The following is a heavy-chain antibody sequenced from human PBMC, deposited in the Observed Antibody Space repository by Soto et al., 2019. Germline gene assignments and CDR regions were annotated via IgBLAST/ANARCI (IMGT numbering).Heavy chain of an antibody. Sequence: QLQLQESGPGLVKPSETLSLTCTVSGGSISSSSYYWGWIRQPPGKGLEWIGSIYYSGSTYYNPSLKSRVTISVDTSTTQFSLKLSSVTAADTAVYYCAGSTVTTWGLSLIKWRANFDYWGQGTLVTVSS. CDR2: IYYSGST. CDR1: GGSISSSSYY. V-gene: IGHV4-39*01. D-gene: IGHD4-17*01. J-gene: IGHJ4*02. CDR3: AGSTVTTWGLSLIKWRANFDY.